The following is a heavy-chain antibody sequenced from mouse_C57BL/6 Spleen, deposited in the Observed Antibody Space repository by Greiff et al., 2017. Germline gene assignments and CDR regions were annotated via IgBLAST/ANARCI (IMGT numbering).Heavy chain of an antibody. D-gene: IGHD2-4*01. J-gene: IGHJ2*01. CDR1: GYTFTSYW. CDR2: IHPSDSDT. Sequence: QVQLQQPGAELVKPGASVKVSCKASGYTFTSYWMHWVKQRPGQGLEWIGRIHPSDSDTNYNQKFKGKATLTVDKSSSTAYMQLSSLTSEDSAVYYCAIQEGFYDYERGYWGQGTTLTVSS. V-gene: IGHV1-74*01. CDR3: AIQEGFYDYERGY.